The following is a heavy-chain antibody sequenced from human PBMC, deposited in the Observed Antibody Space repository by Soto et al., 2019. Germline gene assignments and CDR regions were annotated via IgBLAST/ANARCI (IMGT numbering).Heavy chain of an antibody. CDR1: GFTFSSYA. CDR2: ISGSGGST. CDR3: AKVFYVVVVAASNFDY. Sequence: GGSLRLSCAASGFTFSSYAMSWVRQAPGKGLEWVSAISGSGGSTYYADSVKGRFTISRDNSKNTLYLQMNSLRAEDTAVYYCAKVFYVVVVAASNFDYWGQGTLVTVSS. V-gene: IGHV3-23*01. D-gene: IGHD2-15*01. J-gene: IGHJ4*02.